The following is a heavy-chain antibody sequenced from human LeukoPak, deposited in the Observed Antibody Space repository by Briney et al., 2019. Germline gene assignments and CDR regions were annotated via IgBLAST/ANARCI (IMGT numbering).Heavy chain of an antibody. CDR1: GGSISSYY. D-gene: IGHD6-19*01. CDR3: ARSRIAVAGSGWFDP. Sequence: SSETLSLTCTVSGGSISSYYWSWIRQPPGKGLEWIGYIYYSGSTNYNPPLKSRVTISVDTSKNQFSLKLSSVTAADTAVYYCARSRIAVAGSGWFDPRGQGTLVTVSS. CDR2: IYYSGST. J-gene: IGHJ5*02. V-gene: IGHV4-59*01.